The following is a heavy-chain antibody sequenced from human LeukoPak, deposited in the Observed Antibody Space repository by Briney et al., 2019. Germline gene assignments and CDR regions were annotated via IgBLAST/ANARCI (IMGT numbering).Heavy chain of an antibody. J-gene: IGHJ6*02. Sequence: ASVKVSCKASGYTFTSYYMHWVRQAPGQGLEWMGIINPSGGSTSYAQKFQGRVTMSRDTSTSTVYMELSSLRSADTAVYYCARDDYDFWSGLPLVGMDAWGQGTTVTVSS. CDR3: ARDDYDFWSGLPLVGMDA. V-gene: IGHV1-46*01. D-gene: IGHD3-3*01. CDR1: GYTFTSYY. CDR2: INPSGGST.